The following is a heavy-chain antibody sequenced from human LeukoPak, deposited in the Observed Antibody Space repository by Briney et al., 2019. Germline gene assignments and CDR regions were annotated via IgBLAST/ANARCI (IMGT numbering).Heavy chain of an antibody. D-gene: IGHD5-18*01. CDR3: ARDPYTAYAFDI. J-gene: IGHJ3*02. CDR2: IYYSGST. CDR1: GGSISSGGYY. Sequence: SQTLSLTCTVSGGSISSGGYYWSWIRQHPGKGLEWIGYIYYSGSTYYNPSLKSRVTISVDTSKNQFSLKLSSVTAADTAVYYCARDPYTAYAFDIWGQGTMVTVSS. V-gene: IGHV4-31*03.